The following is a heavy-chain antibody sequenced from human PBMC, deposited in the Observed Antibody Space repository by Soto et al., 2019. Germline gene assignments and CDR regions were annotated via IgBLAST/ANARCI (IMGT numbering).Heavy chain of an antibody. V-gene: IGHV1-2*02. Sequence: ASVKVSCKASGYTFTGYYMHWVRQAPGQGLEWMGWINPNSGGTNYAQKFQGRVTMTRDTSISTAYMELSRLKSDDTAVYYCARARRISSSGALFDYWGQGTLVTVS. CDR2: INPNSGGT. J-gene: IGHJ4*02. CDR3: ARARRISSSGALFDY. CDR1: GYTFTGYY. D-gene: IGHD6-6*01.